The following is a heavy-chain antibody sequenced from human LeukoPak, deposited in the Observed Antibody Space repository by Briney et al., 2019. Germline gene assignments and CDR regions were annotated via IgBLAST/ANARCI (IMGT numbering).Heavy chain of an antibody. Sequence: SETLSLTCTVSGGSISSSSYYWGWIRQPPGKGLEWIGSIYHSGSTYYNPSLKSRVTISVDTSKNQFSLKLSSVTAADTAVYYCVVLWFGELKYWGQGTLVTVSS. CDR2: IYHSGST. CDR3: VVLWFGELKY. J-gene: IGHJ4*02. CDR1: GGSISSSSYY. V-gene: IGHV4-39*01. D-gene: IGHD3-10*01.